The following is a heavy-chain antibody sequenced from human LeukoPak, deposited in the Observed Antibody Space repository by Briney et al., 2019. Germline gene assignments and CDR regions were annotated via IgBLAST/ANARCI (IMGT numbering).Heavy chain of an antibody. CDR3: ATTLGGYYGSDSYYPFDY. J-gene: IGHJ4*02. CDR2: INQDGRKK. CDR1: GFTFSRYW. D-gene: IGHD3-10*01. Sequence: PGGSLRLSCAASGFTFSRYWMSWVRQAPGKALERVANINQDGRKKYYVDSVKGRFTISRDNAKSSLYLQMDSLRAEDTAVYYCATTLGGYYGSDSYYPFDYWGQGTLVTVSS. V-gene: IGHV3-7*01.